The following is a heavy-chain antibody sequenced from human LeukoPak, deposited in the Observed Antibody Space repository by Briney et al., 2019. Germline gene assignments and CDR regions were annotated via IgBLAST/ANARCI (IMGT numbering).Heavy chain of an antibody. CDR1: RGSFSGYY. CDR2: VHYTGST. V-gene: IGHV4-59*01. CDR3: ARVGSSSYWYFDL. J-gene: IGHJ2*01. Sequence: PSETLSLTCAVYRGSFSGYYWSWIRQPPGKGLEWIGFVHYTGSTNYNPSLKSRVTTSIDTSRNQFSLKVKSVTLADTAVYYCARVGSSSYWYFDLWGRGTLVTVSS. D-gene: IGHD1-26*01.